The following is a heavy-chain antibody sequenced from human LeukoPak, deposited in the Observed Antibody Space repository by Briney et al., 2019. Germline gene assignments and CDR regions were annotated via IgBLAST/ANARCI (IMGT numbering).Heavy chain of an antibody. CDR3: AKSGGQ. Sequence: GGSLRLSCAASGFTFSNYAMSWVRQAPGKGLEWVSAISGSAVTTYYGDSVKGRFTISRDNSKSTLYLQINGLRGDDTAVYYCAKSGGQWGQGTLVTVSS. V-gene: IGHV3-23*01. J-gene: IGHJ4*02. D-gene: IGHD2-15*01. CDR1: GFTFSNYA. CDR2: ISGSAVTT.